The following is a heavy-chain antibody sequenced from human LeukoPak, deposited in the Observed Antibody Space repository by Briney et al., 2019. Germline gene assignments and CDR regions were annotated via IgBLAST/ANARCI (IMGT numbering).Heavy chain of an antibody. CDR3: ARGRLRDTMIVVVITTVDY. CDR1: GYTFTGYY. CDR2: INPNSGGT. D-gene: IGHD3-22*01. V-gene: IGHV1-2*02. Sequence: GASVKVSCKASGYTFTGYYMHWVRQAPGQGLEWMGWINPNSGGTNYAQKFQGRVTMTRDTSISTAYMELSRLRSDDTAVYYCARGRLRDTMIVVVITTVDYWGQGTLVTVSS. J-gene: IGHJ4*02.